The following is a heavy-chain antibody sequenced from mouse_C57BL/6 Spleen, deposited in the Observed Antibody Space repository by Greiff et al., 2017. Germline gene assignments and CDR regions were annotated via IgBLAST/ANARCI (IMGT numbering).Heavy chain of an antibody. D-gene: IGHD2-1*01. CDR1: GYSFTGYY. V-gene: IGHV1-42*01. CDR2: INPSTGGT. Sequence: VQLKESGPELVKPGASVKISCKASGYSFTGYYMNWVKQSPEKSLEWIGEINPSTGGTTYNQKFKAKATLTVDKSSSTAYMQLKSLTSEDSAVYYCARSIYYGNPMDYWGQGTSVTVSS. J-gene: IGHJ4*01. CDR3: ARSIYYGNPMDY.